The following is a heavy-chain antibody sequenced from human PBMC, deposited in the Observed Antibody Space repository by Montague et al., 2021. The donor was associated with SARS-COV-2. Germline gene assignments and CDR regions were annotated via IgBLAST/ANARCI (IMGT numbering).Heavy chain of an antibody. CDR3: ARGLPYQMVAGVIPNYSRDV. Sequence: TLSLTCTVSGASISSGGFYWSWLRQLPRKGLEWIGFIYYSGTTYHYPSLKSRLTISIYTSKIQFPLELSSVTAADTAVYYCARGLPYQMVAGVIPNYSRDVWGQGTTVTV. D-gene: IGHD2-21*01. V-gene: IGHV4-31*03. J-gene: IGHJ6*02. CDR2: IYYSGTT. CDR1: GASISSGGFY.